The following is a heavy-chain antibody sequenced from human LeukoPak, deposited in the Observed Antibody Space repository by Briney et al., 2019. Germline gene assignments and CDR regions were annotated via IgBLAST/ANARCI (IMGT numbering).Heavy chain of an antibody. CDR2: IYYSRST. J-gene: IGHJ4*02. CDR1: GGSISSYY. D-gene: IGHD3-22*01. CDR3: AREVVHYDSSGYLDY. Sequence: SETLSLTCTVSGGSISSYYWSWIRQPPGKGLEWIGYIYYSRSTNYNPSLKSRVTISVDTSKNQFSLKLSSVTAADTAVYYCAREVVHYDSSGYLDYWGQGTLVTVSS. V-gene: IGHV4-59*01.